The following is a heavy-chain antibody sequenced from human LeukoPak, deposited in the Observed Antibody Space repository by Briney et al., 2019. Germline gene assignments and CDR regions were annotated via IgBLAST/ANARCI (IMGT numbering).Heavy chain of an antibody. Sequence: VASAKVSCKATGYAFSSHAVHWVRQAPGQRLEWVGWINAGNGDTKYSQKFQDRVTITRDTSASTAYMELSSLRSEDTAVYYCAIHCSGGSCSRSYYFDYWGQGTRVTVSS. V-gene: IGHV1-3*01. J-gene: IGHJ4*02. CDR1: GYAFSSHA. D-gene: IGHD2-15*01. CDR3: AIHCSGGSCSRSYYFDY. CDR2: INAGNGDT.